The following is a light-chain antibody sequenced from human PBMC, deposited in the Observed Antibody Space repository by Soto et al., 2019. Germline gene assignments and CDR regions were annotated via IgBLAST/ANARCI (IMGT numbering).Light chain of an antibody. V-gene: IGKV1-27*01. J-gene: IGKJ2*01. Sequence: DIQMTQSPSSLSASVGDRVTITCRASQGISDYLAWYQQKPGKVPKLLIYTASTLQSGFPSRFSGSGSGTDFTLTISSLQPEDVATYYCQKYNSAPHAFGQGTKLEIK. CDR2: TAS. CDR3: QKYNSAPHA. CDR1: QGISDY.